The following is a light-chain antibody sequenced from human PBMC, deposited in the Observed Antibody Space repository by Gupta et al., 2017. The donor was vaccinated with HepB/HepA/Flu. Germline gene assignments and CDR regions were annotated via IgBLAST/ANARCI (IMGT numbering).Light chain of an antibody. J-gene: IGKJ1*01. CDR2: GAS. CDR1: QSVTGN. Sequence: ELVMTQSPATVSVSPGERATLSCRASQSVTGNVAWFQLKPGQAPMLLIQGASTRAIGIPARFSGSGSGTDFTLTISSLQSEDSAVYFCQQYVNCPKTFGRGTKVEVK. V-gene: IGKV3-15*01. CDR3: QQYVNCPKT.